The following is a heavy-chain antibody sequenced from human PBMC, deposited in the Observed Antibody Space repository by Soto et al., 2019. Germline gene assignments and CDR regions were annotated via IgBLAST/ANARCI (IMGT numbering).Heavy chain of an antibody. V-gene: IGHV1-69*12. Sequence: QVQLVQSGAEVKKPGSSVKVSCKASGGTFSSYAISWVRQAPGQGLEWMGGIIPIFGTANYAQKFQGRVTITADESTSKAYMELSSLRSEDTAVYYCASLGKRWLQDYWYFDLWGRGTLVTVSS. D-gene: IGHD5-12*01. CDR1: GGTFSSYA. CDR3: ASLGKRWLQDYWYFDL. CDR2: IIPIFGTA. J-gene: IGHJ2*01.